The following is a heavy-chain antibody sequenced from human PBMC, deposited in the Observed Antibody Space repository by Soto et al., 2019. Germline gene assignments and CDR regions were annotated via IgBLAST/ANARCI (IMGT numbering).Heavy chain of an antibody. Sequence: QVQLVQSGAEVKKPGSSVKVSCKASGGTFSSYAISWVRQAPGQGLEWMGGIIPIFGTANYAQKFQGRVTITADESTSTAYMELSSLISEDTAVYYCARVPPLERYCSGGSCPEGMLVYYYGMDVWGQGTTVTVSS. CDR2: IIPIFGTA. CDR3: ARVPPLERYCSGGSCPEGMLVYYYGMDV. V-gene: IGHV1-69*01. J-gene: IGHJ6*02. CDR1: GGTFSSYA. D-gene: IGHD2-15*01.